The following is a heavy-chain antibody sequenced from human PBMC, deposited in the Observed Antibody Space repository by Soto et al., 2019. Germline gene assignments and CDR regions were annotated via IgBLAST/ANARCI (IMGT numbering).Heavy chain of an antibody. V-gene: IGHV1-69*01. D-gene: IGHD6-19*01. CDR3: AREASENRGWYVY. J-gene: IGHJ4*02. CDR1: GGTFSSYA. Sequence: QVQLVQSGAEVKKPGSSVKVSCKASGGTFSSYAINWVRQAPGQGLEWMGGIIPIFGTANYAQKFQGRVTLTADESTSTAYIELSSLRSEDTAVYYCAREASENRGWYVYWGQGTLVTVSS. CDR2: IIPIFGTA.